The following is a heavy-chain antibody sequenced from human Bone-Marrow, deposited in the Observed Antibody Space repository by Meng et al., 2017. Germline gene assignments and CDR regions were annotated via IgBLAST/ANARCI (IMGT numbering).Heavy chain of an antibody. Sequence: SVNVSCKASVCTFSSYAISLVRQAPGQGLEWMGGIIPIFGTANYAQKFQGRVTITADKSTSTAYMELSSLRSEDTAVYYCASSADLGQWELDSDAFDIWGQGTMVTVSS. D-gene: IGHD1-26*01. CDR2: IIPIFGTA. CDR1: VCTFSSYA. V-gene: IGHV1-69*06. CDR3: ASSADLGQWELDSDAFDI. J-gene: IGHJ3*02.